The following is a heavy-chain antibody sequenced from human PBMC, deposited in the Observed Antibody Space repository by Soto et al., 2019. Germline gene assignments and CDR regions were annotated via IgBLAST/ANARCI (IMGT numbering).Heavy chain of an antibody. CDR1: GYTFTSYG. J-gene: IGHJ5*02. CDR3: ARDEAAHTFDP. V-gene: IGHV1-18*01. D-gene: IGHD6-13*01. CDR2: ISPYNGNT. Sequence: QVQLVQSGAEVKKPGASVKVSCKASGYTFTSYGISWVRQAPGQGLEWMGGISPYNGNTNYAQKLQGRVTMTTDTSTSTADMELRSLRSDDTAVYYCARDEAAHTFDPWGQVILVTVSS.